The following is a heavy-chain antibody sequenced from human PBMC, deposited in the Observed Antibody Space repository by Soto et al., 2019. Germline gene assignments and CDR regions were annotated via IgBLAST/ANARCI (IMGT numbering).Heavy chain of an antibody. CDR3: ASMGYHYGSGSYPLDY. CDR1: GGSISSGVYY. CDR2: INHSGSA. V-gene: IGHV4-30-4*08. J-gene: IGHJ4*02. D-gene: IGHD3-10*01. Sequence: PSETLSLTCTVSGGSISSGVYYWSWIRQHPGKGLEWIGQINHSGSANYNPSLKSRVTISVHTSNSQFSLNLRSVTAADTAVYYCASMGYHYGSGSYPLDYWGQGTLVTVSS.